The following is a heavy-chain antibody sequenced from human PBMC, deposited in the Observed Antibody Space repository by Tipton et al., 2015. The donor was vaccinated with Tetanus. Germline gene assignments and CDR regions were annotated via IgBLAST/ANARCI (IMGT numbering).Heavy chain of an antibody. Sequence: QSGPEVKKPGASVKVPCKASGYNLISYGLTWVRQAPGHGLEWMGWISPYNGKTNYAQSLQGRVTITADASTSTTYMELNSLRSDDTAVYFCARDLKKTMGAAPSRDAFHIWGQGTMVTVSS. D-gene: IGHD1-26*01. CDR1: GYNLISYG. J-gene: IGHJ3*02. CDR3: ARDLKKTMGAAPSRDAFHI. CDR2: ISPYNGKT. V-gene: IGHV1-18*01.